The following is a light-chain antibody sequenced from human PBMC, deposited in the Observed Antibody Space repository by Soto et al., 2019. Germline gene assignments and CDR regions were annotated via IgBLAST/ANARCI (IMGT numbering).Light chain of an antibody. Sequence: QSALTQPASVSGSPGQSITISCTGTSSDVGGHNYVSWYQQHPGKAPKLIIYEVSNRPSGVSNRFSGSKSGNTASLAIAGLQADDEADYYCRSYTSSFTLDVFGAGTKLTVL. CDR3: RSYTSSFTLDV. CDR1: SSDVGGHNY. J-gene: IGLJ1*01. V-gene: IGLV2-14*01. CDR2: EVS.